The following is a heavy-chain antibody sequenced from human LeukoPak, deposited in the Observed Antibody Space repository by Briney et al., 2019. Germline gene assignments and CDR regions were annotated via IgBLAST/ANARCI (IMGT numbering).Heavy chain of an antibody. J-gene: IGHJ3*02. CDR2: IYHSGST. Sequence: PSETLSLTCAVSGGSISSSNWWSWVRQPPGKGLEWIGEIYHSGSTNYNPSLKSRVTISVDRSKNQFSLKLSSVTAADTAVYYCASGYCGGACQLGGVDMWGQGTMVTVSS. V-gene: IGHV4-4*02. CDR3: ASGYCGGACQLGGVDM. CDR1: GGSISSSNW. D-gene: IGHD2-21*02.